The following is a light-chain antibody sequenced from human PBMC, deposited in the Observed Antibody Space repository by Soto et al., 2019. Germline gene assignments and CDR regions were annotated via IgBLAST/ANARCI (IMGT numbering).Light chain of an antibody. CDR3: NSYAGGNWV. Sequence: QSVLTQPPSASGSLGQSVTIPRTGTSSDVGAYDYVSWYRQEPGKAPKLVIYEVTKRPSGVPDRFSGSKSGNTASLTVSGLQAEDEADYYCNSYAGGNWVFGGGTKLTVL. V-gene: IGLV2-8*01. CDR2: EVT. CDR1: SSDVGAYDY. J-gene: IGLJ3*02.